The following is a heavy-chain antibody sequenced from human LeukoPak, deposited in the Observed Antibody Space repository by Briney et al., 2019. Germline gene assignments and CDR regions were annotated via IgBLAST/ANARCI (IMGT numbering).Heavy chain of an antibody. D-gene: IGHD3-22*01. CDR1: GFTFNNYG. CDR3: ANSYYYDSSGYYPAGE. V-gene: IGHV3-30*18. Sequence: GGSLRLSCAASGFTFNNYGMHCVRQAPGKGLEWVAVISYDGSNKYYADSVEGRFTNSRDKSKNTLYLQMNSLRAEDTAVYYCANSYYYDSSGYYPAGEWGQGTLVTVSS. J-gene: IGHJ4*02. CDR2: ISYDGSNK.